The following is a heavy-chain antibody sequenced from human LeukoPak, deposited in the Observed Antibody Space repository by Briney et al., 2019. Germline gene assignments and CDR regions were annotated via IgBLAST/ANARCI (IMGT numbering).Heavy chain of an antibody. CDR2: INSDGSSI. Sequence: PGGSLRLSCAASGFTFSTYWMHWVRQAPGKGLVWVSRINSDGSSISYADSVKGRFTISRDNSKNTLYLQMNTLRADDTAVYYCAISSGSYWGGYFQHWGQGTLVTVSS. J-gene: IGHJ1*01. CDR3: AISSGSYWGGYFQH. V-gene: IGHV3-74*01. CDR1: GFTFSTYW. D-gene: IGHD1-26*01.